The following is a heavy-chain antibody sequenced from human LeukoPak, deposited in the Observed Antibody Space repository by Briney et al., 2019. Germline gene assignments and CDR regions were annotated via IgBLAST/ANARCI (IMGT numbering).Heavy chain of an antibody. V-gene: IGHV4-59*08. CDR3: AKGYCRGNSCYDDRGAFDY. CDR2: IYYSGST. Sequence: SETLSLTCTVSGGSFNTHYWNWIRRPPGKGLEWIGYIYYSGSTNYNPSLKSRVTISVDTSKNQFSLKLSSVTAADTAVYYCAKGYCRGNSCYDDRGAFDYWGQGTLVTVSS. J-gene: IGHJ4*02. D-gene: IGHD2-2*01. CDR1: GGSFNTHY.